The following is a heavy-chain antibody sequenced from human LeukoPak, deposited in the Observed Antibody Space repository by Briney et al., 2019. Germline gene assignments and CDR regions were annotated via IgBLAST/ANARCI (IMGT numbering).Heavy chain of an antibody. Sequence: GGSLRLSCAASGFTFSSYEMNWVRQAPGKGLEWVSYISSSGSTIYYADSVKGRFTISRDNAKNSLYLQMNSLRAEDTAVYYCASVVYQPYDYWGQGTLVTVSS. CDR3: ASVVYQPYDY. D-gene: IGHD2-2*01. CDR2: ISSSGSTI. V-gene: IGHV3-48*03. J-gene: IGHJ4*02. CDR1: GFTFSSYE.